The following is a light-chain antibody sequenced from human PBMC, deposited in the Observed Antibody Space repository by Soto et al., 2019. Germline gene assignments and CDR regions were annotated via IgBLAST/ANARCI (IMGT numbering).Light chain of an antibody. CDR1: QNINNY. V-gene: IGKV1-39*01. Sequence: DIQMTQSPSSLSASVGDRVTITCRTSQNINNYLNWFQQKPGKAPKLLIYTASTLQSGVPSRFSGSGSGTDFTLTISSLQPEAFATYYCQQSYNTPLTFGQGTRLEIK. CDR2: TAS. CDR3: QQSYNTPLT. J-gene: IGKJ5*01.